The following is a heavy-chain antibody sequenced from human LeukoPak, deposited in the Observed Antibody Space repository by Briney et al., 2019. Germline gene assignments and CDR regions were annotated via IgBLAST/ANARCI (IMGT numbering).Heavy chain of an antibody. CDR2: IWYDGSNK. J-gene: IGHJ6*02. V-gene: IGHV3-33*01. D-gene: IGHD2-2*01. CDR1: GFTFSSYG. Sequence: GGSLRLSCAASGFTFSSYGMHWVRQAPGKGLEWVAVIWYDGSNKYYADSVKGRFTISRDNSKNTLYLQMNSLRAEDTAVYYCARGDVVVPDPRVHGMDVWGQGTTVTVSS. CDR3: ARGDVVVPDPRVHGMDV.